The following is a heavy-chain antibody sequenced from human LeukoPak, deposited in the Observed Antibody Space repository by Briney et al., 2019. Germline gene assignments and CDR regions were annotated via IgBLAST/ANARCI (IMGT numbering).Heavy chain of an antibody. CDR3: ARDPSGSYSFFDY. CDR2: IGTAGDT. CDR1: GFTFSSYD. Sequence: GGSLGLSCAASGFTFSSYDMHWVRQVTGKGLEWVSAIGTAGDTYYPGSVKGRFTISRENAKNSLYLQMNSLRAEDTAVYYCARDPSGSYSFFDYWGQGTLVTVSS. J-gene: IGHJ4*02. D-gene: IGHD1-26*01. V-gene: IGHV3-13*01.